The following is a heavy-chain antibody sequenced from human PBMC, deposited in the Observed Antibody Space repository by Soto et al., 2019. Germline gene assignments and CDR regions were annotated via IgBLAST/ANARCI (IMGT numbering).Heavy chain of an antibody. CDR2: SIPIFGTA. V-gene: IGHV1-69*01. CDR1: GGTFSSYA. J-gene: IGHJ6*02. D-gene: IGHD6-19*01. CDR3: ARDLAGYSSGWYGPDYYYGMDV. Sequence: QVQLVQSGAEVKKPGSSVKVSCKASGGTFSSYAISWVRQAPGQGLEWMGGSIPIFGTANYAQKFQGRVTITADESTSTAYMELSSLRSEDTAVYYCARDLAGYSSGWYGPDYYYGMDVWGQGTTVTVSS.